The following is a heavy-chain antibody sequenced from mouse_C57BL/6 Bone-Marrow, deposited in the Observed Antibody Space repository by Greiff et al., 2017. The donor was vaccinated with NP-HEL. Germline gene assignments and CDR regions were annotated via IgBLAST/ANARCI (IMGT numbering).Heavy chain of an antibody. J-gene: IGHJ4*01. CDR2: SRNKANDYTT. CDR1: GFTFSDFY. Sequence: EVNVVESGGGLVQSGRSLRLSCATSGFTFSDFYMEWVRQAPGKGLEWIAASRNKANDYTTEYSASVKGRFIVSRDTSQSILYLQMNALRAEDTAIYYCARDGYGSNYYAMDYWGQGTSVTVSS. CDR3: ARDGYGSNYYAMDY. D-gene: IGHD1-1*01. V-gene: IGHV7-1*01.